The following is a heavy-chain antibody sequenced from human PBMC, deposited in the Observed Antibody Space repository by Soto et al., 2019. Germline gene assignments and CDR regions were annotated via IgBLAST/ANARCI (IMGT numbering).Heavy chain of an antibody. D-gene: IGHD5-18*01. J-gene: IGHJ2*01. CDR1: GFTFPGFG. Sequence: QLQLVQSGTEVKNPGASVKVSCKASGFTFPGFGITWVRQAPGQGLEWMGWITASNGNTNYAQNLQGRVTITTATHTSTAYMELWLRRSGDTAVSYCARGYSYGSHWYFDLWGRGTLVTVSS. CDR2: ITASNGNT. CDR3: ARGYSYGSHWYFDL. V-gene: IGHV1-18*04.